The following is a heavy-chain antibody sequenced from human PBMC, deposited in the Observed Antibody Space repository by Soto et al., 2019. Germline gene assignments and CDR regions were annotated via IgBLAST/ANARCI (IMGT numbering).Heavy chain of an antibody. J-gene: IGHJ5*02. Sequence: SETLSLTCTVSGDSVSSDSYFWTWIRQPPGKGLEWIAYISYTGDTNYNPSLKSRVTISVDTSTNQFLLTLTSVTAADTAVYFCSRIIVGVTVDLWGQGSLVTVSS. D-gene: IGHD1-26*01. V-gene: IGHV4-61*01. CDR3: SRIIVGVTVDL. CDR1: GDSVSSDSYF. CDR2: ISYTGDT.